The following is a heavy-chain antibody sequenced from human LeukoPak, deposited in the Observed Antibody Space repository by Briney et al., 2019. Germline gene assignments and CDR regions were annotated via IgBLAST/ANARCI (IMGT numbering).Heavy chain of an antibody. CDR3: ARDARYVLRFLEWEYYYYYMDV. CDR2: ISSSSSTI. Sequence: PGGSLRLSCAASGFTFSSYSMNWVRQAPGKGLEWVSYISSSSSTIYYADSVKGRFTISTDNAKNSLYLQMNSLRADDTAVYYCARDARYVLRFLEWEYYYYYMDVWGKGTTVTVSS. D-gene: IGHD3-3*01. V-gene: IGHV3-48*01. J-gene: IGHJ6*03. CDR1: GFTFSSYS.